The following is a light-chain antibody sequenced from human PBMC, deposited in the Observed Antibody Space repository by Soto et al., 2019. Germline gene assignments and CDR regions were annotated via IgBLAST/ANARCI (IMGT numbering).Light chain of an antibody. J-gene: IGKJ5*01. CDR1: QSVTTQ. Sequence: IVLTQSPGTLSLSPGERATLSCRASQSVTTQLAWYQQKPGQAPRLLIYGASSRATGIPDRFSGSGSGTDFTLTISRLEPEDFAVYYCQQYGSSPRITFGQGTRLEIK. CDR2: GAS. CDR3: QQYGSSPRIT. V-gene: IGKV3-20*01.